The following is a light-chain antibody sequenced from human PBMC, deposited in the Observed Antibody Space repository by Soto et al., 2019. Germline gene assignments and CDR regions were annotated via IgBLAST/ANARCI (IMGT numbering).Light chain of an antibody. CDR2: EVS. V-gene: IGLV2-23*02. CDR3: CSYAGSSTHV. Sequence: QSALTQPASVSGSPEQSITFSCTGTSSDVGSSNLVSWYQQHPGKAPKLLIYEVSKLPSGVSNRFSGSKSGNTASLTISGLQAEDEADYYCCSYAGSSTHVFGTGTKLTVL. J-gene: IGLJ1*01. CDR1: SSDVGSSNL.